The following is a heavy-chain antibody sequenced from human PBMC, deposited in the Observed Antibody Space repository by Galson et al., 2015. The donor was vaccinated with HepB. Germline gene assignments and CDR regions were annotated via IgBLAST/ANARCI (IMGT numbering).Heavy chain of an antibody. D-gene: IGHD3-3*01. V-gene: IGHV3-23*01. Sequence: SLRLSCAASGFPFSRYAMAWVRQAPGQGLEWVSGISVSGDFTYSGDSVKDRFPISRDNSKNTVFLQMNCLRADDTAVYFCANPGPKQDYWSAYYEGPRFDYWGQGALVIVSS. CDR2: ISVSGDFT. CDR1: GFPFSRYA. J-gene: IGHJ4*02. CDR3: ANPGPKQDYWSAYYEGPRFDY.